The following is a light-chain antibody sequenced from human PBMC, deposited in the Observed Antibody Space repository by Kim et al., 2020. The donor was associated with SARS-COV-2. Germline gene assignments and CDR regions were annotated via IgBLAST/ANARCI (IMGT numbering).Light chain of an antibody. CDR2: GAS. CDR1: QSVSSSY. V-gene: IGKV3D-7*01. J-gene: IGKJ1*01. CDR3: QQDYNLPRT. Sequence: SPGERATLSCRASQSVSSSYLSWYQQKPGQAPRLLIYGASTRATGIPARFSGSGSGTDFTLTISSLQPEDFAVYYCQQDYNLPRTFGQGTKVEIK.